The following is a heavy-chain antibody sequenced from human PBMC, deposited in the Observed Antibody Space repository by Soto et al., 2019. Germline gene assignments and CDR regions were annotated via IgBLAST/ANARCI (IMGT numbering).Heavy chain of an antibody. Sequence: EVQLVESGGGLVKPGGSLRLSCAASGFSFSNHTMNWVRQAPGKGLEWVSSISSRSTYIYYADSVKGRFTISRDNAKNSPYLQTNSLRAEDTAVYYCARVPQRIAVAGTSNRYYFDYWGQGILVTVSS. CDR3: ARVPQRIAVAGTSNRYYFDY. CDR2: ISSRSTYI. J-gene: IGHJ4*02. V-gene: IGHV3-21*01. D-gene: IGHD6-19*01. CDR1: GFSFSNHT.